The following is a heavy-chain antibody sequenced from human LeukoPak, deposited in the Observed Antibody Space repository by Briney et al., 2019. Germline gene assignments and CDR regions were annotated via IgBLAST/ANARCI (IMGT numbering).Heavy chain of an antibody. CDR3: ARVEVDASISGYYDFWSGYYSNYYMDV. J-gene: IGHJ6*03. D-gene: IGHD3-3*01. Sequence: GGSLRLSCAASGFTFSSYWMHWVRQALGKGLVWVSRINSDGSSTSYADSVKGRSTISRDNAKNTLYLQMNSLRAEDTAVYYCARVEVDASISGYYDFWSGYYSNYYMDVWGKGTTVTVSS. V-gene: IGHV3-74*01. CDR2: INSDGSST. CDR1: GFTFSSYW.